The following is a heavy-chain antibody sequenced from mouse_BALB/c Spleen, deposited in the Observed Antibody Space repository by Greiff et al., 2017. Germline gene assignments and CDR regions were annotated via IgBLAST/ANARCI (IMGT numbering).Heavy chain of an antibody. CDR3: ARGLNYGAMDY. V-gene: IGHV5-4*02. CDR2: ISDGGSYT. Sequence: DVKLVESGGGLVKPGGSLKLSCAASGFTFSDYYMYWVRQTPEKRLEWVATISDGGSYTYYPDSVKGRFTISRDNAKNNLYLQMSSLKSEDTAMYYCARGLNYGAMDYWGQGTSVTVSS. CDR1: GFTFSDYY. J-gene: IGHJ4*01. D-gene: IGHD1-1*01.